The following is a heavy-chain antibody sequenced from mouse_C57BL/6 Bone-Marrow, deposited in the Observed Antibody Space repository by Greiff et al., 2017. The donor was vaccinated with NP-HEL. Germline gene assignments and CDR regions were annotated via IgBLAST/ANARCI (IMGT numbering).Heavy chain of an antibody. CDR2: INPNNGGT. Sequence: VQLQQSGPELVKPGASVKIPCKASGYTFTDYNMDWVKQSHGKSLEWIGDINPNNGGTIYNQKFKGKATLTVDKSSSTAYMELRSLTSEDTAVYYCAREGLGPHYYAMDYWGQGTSVTVSS. V-gene: IGHV1-18*01. J-gene: IGHJ4*01. CDR1: GYTFTDYN. D-gene: IGHD4-1*01. CDR3: AREGLGPHYYAMDY.